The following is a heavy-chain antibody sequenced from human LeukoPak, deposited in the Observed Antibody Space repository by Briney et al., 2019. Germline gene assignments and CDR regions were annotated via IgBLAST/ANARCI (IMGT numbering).Heavy chain of an antibody. Sequence: GGSLRLSCAASGFTFSSYAMSWVRQAPGKGLEWVSSISGSGGSTYYADSVKGRSTISRDNFKNTQYLQMNSLRAEDTAIYYCANVVVVVAIPGDYWGQGTLVTVSS. V-gene: IGHV3-23*01. CDR3: ANVVVVVAIPGDY. CDR2: ISGSGGST. CDR1: GFTFSSYA. D-gene: IGHD2-15*01. J-gene: IGHJ4*02.